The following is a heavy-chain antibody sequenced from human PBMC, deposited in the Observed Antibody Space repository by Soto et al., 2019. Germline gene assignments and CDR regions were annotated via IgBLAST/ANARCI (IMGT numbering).Heavy chain of an antibody. CDR3: SREGASSYASRHFDY. J-gene: IGHJ4*02. CDR1: GGSMFSYY. D-gene: IGHD3-16*01. Sequence: QVQLQESGPGLVKASETLSLTCTVSGGSMFSYYWSWIRQPAGKGLEWIARIYGSGGTHYNPYLKSRGTMSLDTSKNCFSLRLSSVTAAYTAVYYCSREGASSYASRHFDYLGPVTLVTVDS. V-gene: IGHV4-4*07. CDR2: IYGSGGT.